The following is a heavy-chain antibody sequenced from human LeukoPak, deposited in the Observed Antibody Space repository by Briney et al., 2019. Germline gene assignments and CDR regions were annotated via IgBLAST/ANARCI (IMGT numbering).Heavy chain of an antibody. Sequence: NPSETLSLTCTVSGGSISSYYWSWIRQPPGKGLEWIGYIYYSGSTNYNPSLKSRVTISVDTSKNQFSLKLSSVTAAGTAVYYCARHARADQDIVVVVASNFDYWGQGTLVTVSS. D-gene: IGHD2-15*01. J-gene: IGHJ4*02. V-gene: IGHV4-59*08. CDR3: ARHARADQDIVVVVASNFDY. CDR1: GGSISSYY. CDR2: IYYSGST.